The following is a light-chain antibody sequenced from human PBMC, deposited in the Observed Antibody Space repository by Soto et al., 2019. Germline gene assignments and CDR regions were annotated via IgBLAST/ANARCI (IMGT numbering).Light chain of an antibody. CDR1: SSNNGAGYD. Sequence: QSVLTQPAPVFWAPRERGTLSRTWGSSNNGAGYDVHWYQQLPGTAPKLLIYGNNIRPSGVPDRFSGSKSGTSASLAITGLQAEDEADYYCQSYDSSLSGPYVFGTGTKVTVL. V-gene: IGLV1-40*01. J-gene: IGLJ1*01. CDR3: QSYDSSLSGPYV. CDR2: GNN.